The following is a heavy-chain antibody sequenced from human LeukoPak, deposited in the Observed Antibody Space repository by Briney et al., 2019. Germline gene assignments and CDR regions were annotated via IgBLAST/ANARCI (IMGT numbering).Heavy chain of an antibody. J-gene: IGHJ5*02. Sequence: ASVKVSCKTSGYTFTSYDINWVRQAPGQGVEWMGWMNPHSGNTAYAQKFQGRVTMTRNTSISTAYMELSSLRSDDTAVYYCARKDYDFWSGYMFYNWFDPWGQGTLVTVSS. CDR3: ARKDYDFWSGYMFYNWFDP. CDR1: GYTFTSYD. V-gene: IGHV1-8*01. D-gene: IGHD3-3*01. CDR2: MNPHSGNT.